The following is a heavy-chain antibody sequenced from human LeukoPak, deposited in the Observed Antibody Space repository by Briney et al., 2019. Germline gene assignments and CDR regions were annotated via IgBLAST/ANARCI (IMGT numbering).Heavy chain of an antibody. V-gene: IGHV4-34*01. D-gene: IGHD6-19*01. Sequence: PSEKVSFKCGVYGGYFRGFYGRWISKPTGKGLEWIGEINHSGSTNYNPSLKSRVTISVDTSKTQFSLKLSSVTAADTAVYYCARGGGWHYYYYGMDVWGKGTTVTVSS. CDR2: INHSGST. CDR1: GGYFRGFY. CDR3: ARGGGWHYYYYGMDV. J-gene: IGHJ6*04.